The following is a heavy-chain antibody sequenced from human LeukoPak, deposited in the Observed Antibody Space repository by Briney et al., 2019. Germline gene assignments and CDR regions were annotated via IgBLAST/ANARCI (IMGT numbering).Heavy chain of an antibody. CDR2: INQGGNQD. CDR3: ARDKRVVAATSYYGMDV. D-gene: IGHD2-15*01. CDR1: GLAFSAYW. V-gene: IGHV3-7*01. J-gene: IGHJ6*02. Sequence: PGGSLRLSCAASGLAFSAYWMSWVRQAPGMGLEWVANINQGGNQDAYVASVRGRFSISRDNAKNSVYLQMNSLRAEDTAVYYCARDKRVVAATSYYGMDVWGQGTTVTVSS.